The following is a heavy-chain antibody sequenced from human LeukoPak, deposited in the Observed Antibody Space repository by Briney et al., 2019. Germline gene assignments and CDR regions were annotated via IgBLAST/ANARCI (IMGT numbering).Heavy chain of an antibody. Sequence: GGSLRLSCAASGFTFSSYSMNWVRQAPGKGLEWVSSISSSSSYIYYADSVTGRFTISRDNAKNSLYLQMNSLRAEDTAVYYCASPRNYYDSSGYIFYWGQGTLVTVSS. V-gene: IGHV3-21*01. CDR3: ASPRNYYDSSGYIFY. D-gene: IGHD3-22*01. J-gene: IGHJ4*02. CDR1: GFTFSSYS. CDR2: ISSSSSYI.